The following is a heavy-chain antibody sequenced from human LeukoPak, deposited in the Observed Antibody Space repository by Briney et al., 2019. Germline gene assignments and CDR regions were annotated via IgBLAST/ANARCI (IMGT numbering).Heavy chain of an antibody. J-gene: IGHJ4*02. CDR1: GFIVSSNE. CDR3: ARVGNTGDGVIIPAAMGFDN. D-gene: IGHD2-2*01. Sequence: GGSLRLSCAASGFIVSSNEMSWVRQAPGKGLEWVSSISAGSTYYADSRKGRFTISRDNSKNTLHLQMNSLRAEDTAVYFCARVGNTGDGVIIPAAMGFDNWGQGTVVTVSS. V-gene: IGHV3-38-3*01. CDR2: ISAGST.